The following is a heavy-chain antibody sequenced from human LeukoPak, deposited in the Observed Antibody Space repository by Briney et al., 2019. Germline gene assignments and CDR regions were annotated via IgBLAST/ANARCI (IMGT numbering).Heavy chain of an antibody. CDR1: GGTFSSYA. Sequence: SVKVSCKASGGTFSSYAISWVRQAPGQGLEWMGRIIPILGIANYAQKFQGRVTITADKSTSTAYMELSSLRSEDTAVYYCARSSAPYYDILTGYYYYYGMDVWGQGATVTVSS. D-gene: IGHD3-9*01. J-gene: IGHJ6*02. CDR3: ARSSAPYYDILTGYYYYYGMDV. V-gene: IGHV1-69*04. CDR2: IIPILGIA.